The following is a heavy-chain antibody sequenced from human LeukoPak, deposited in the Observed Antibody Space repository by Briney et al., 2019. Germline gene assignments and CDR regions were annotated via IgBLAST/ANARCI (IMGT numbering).Heavy chain of an antibody. CDR3: ARDRWDIVAVGVYYYGMDV. CDR2: ISAYNGNT. Sequence: ASVKVSCKASGYTFTSYGISWVRQAPGQGLEWMGWISAYNGNTNYAQKLQGRVTMTTDTSTSTAYMELRSLRSDDTAVYYCARDRWDIVAVGVYYYGMDVWGQGTTVTVSS. J-gene: IGHJ6*02. D-gene: IGHD5-12*01. V-gene: IGHV1-18*01. CDR1: GYTFTSYG.